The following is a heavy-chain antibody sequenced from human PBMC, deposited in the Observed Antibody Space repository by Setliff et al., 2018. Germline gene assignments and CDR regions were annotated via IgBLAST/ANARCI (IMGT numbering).Heavy chain of an antibody. CDR2: TSYSGTT. V-gene: IGHV4-39*01. CDR1: GGSISISGYF. Sequence: SETLSLTCTVSGGSISISGYFWGWIRQPPGKGLEWIGSTSYSGTTYSNSSLKSRLSISVDTSKNQFSLRLTSVTAADTAVYFCARGLGYCTNGVCSYYFDYWGQGTLVTVSS. CDR3: ARGLGYCTNGVCSYYFDY. J-gene: IGHJ4*02. D-gene: IGHD2-8*01.